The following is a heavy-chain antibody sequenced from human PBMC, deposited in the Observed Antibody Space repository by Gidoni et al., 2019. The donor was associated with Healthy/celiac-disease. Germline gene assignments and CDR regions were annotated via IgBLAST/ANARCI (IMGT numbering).Heavy chain of an antibody. D-gene: IGHD2-2*01. CDR1: GGTFRSYA. J-gene: IGHJ6*02. Sequence: QVQLVQSGAEVKKPGSSVKVSCKASGGTFRSYAISWVRQAPGKGLEWMGWIIPSVGTANYAQKFHGRVTITADESTSTAYMELSSLRSEDTAVYYCARGDCSSTSCYVGYYGMDVWGQGTTVTVSS. CDR2: IIPSVGTA. CDR3: ARGDCSSTSCYVGYYGMDV. V-gene: IGHV1-69*01.